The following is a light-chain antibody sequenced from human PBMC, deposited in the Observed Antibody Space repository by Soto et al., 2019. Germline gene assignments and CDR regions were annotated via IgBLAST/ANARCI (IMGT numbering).Light chain of an antibody. J-gene: IGKJ1*01. CDR1: QSVSIW. CDR2: KSS. V-gene: IGKV1-5*03. CDR3: QQFNTSPWT. Sequence: DIQMTQSPSTLSASEGYRVTISCRASQSVSIWLACYQQKPGRAPKLLIYKSSILESGVPSRFSGSGSGTEFTLTISSLQPDDFATYYCQQFNTSPWTFGQGTKVDIK.